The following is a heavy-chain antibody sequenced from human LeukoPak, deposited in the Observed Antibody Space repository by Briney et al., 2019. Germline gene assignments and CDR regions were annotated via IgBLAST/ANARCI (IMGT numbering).Heavy chain of an antibody. V-gene: IGHV3-7*01. D-gene: IGHD2-2*01. J-gene: IGHJ4*02. CDR2: IKHDGSEK. CDR3: ARRRGTSTSHFFDY. CDR1: GFTFSIYW. Sequence: GGSLRLSCAASGFTFSIYWMSWVRQAPGKGLEWVANIKHDGSEKYYVDSVKGRFTISRDNAKNSLYLQMNSLRAEDTAVYYCARRRGTSTSHFFDYWGQGTLVTVSS.